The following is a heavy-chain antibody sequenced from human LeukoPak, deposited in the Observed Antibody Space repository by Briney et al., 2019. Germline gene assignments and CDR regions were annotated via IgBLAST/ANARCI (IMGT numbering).Heavy chain of an antibody. CDR3: ARDRGGATRFDYYDMDV. Sequence: GRSLRLSCAASGFTFSSYGMHWVRQAPGKGLEWVALISYDGSNKYYVDSVKGRFTISRDNSRNTLYVQMNSLRAEDTAVYYCARDRGGATRFDYYDMDVWGQGTTVTVS. J-gene: IGHJ6*02. CDR1: GFTFSSYG. D-gene: IGHD3-16*01. V-gene: IGHV3-30*03. CDR2: ISYDGSNK.